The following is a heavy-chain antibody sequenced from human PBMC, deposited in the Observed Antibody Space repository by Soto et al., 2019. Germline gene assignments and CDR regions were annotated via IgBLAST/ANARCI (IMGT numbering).Heavy chain of an antibody. CDR2: IYYSGSM. D-gene: IGHD2-15*01. CDR3: ARDCTGGSCFCIY. Sequence: SETLSLTCTVSGGSIGSYYWSWIRQPPGKGLEWIGYIYYSGSMNYNPSLKSRVIISDDTSKNQIFLRLSSVTAADTAVYYCARDCTGGSCFCIYWGQGTLVTVSS. V-gene: IGHV4-59*01. J-gene: IGHJ4*02. CDR1: GGSIGSYY.